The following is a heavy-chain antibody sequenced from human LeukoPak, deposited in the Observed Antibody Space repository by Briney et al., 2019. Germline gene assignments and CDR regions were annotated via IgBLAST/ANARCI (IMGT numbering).Heavy chain of an antibody. V-gene: IGHV1-24*01. D-gene: IGHD3-3*01. Sequence: GASVKVSCKVSGYTLTELSMHWVRQAPGKGLEWMGGFDPEDGETIYAQKFQGRVTMAEDTSTDTAYMELSSLRSEDTAVYYCATGTPSTYDFWSVADCWGQGTLVTVSS. CDR2: FDPEDGET. J-gene: IGHJ4*02. CDR1: GYTLTELS. CDR3: ATGTPSTYDFWSVADC.